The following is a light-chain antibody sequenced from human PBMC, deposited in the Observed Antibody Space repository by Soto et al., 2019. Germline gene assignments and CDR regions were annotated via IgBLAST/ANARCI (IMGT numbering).Light chain of an antibody. CDR2: AAS. Sequence: DTQMTQSPSSLSASVGDRVTITCRASPTISSYLNWYQQKPGKAPKLLIYAASSLQSGVPSRFSGSGSVTDFTLTISSLQPEDFATYYCQQSYSTPITFGQGTRLEIK. CDR1: PTISSY. V-gene: IGKV1-39*01. CDR3: QQSYSTPIT. J-gene: IGKJ5*01.